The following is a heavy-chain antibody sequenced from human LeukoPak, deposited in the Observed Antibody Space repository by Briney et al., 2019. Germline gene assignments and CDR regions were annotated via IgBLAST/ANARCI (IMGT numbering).Heavy chain of an antibody. CDR3: ASRYCSSTSCYEFDI. Sequence: GSSVKVSCKASGYTYTTCYLHWVRQAPGQALEWMGWITPFNANTNYAQKFQDRVTITRDRSMSTAYMELSSLRSEDTAMYYCASRYCSSTSCYEFDIWGQGTMVTVSS. V-gene: IGHV1-45*02. CDR2: ITPFNANT. J-gene: IGHJ3*02. D-gene: IGHD2-2*01. CDR1: GYTYTTCY.